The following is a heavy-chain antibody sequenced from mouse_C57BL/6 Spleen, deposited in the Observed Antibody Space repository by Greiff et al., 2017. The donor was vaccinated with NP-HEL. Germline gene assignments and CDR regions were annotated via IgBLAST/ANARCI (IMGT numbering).Heavy chain of an antibody. Sequence: EVKLVESGGGLVKPGGSLKLSCAASGFTFSSYAMSWVRQTPEKRLEWVATISDGGSYTYYPDNVKVRFTISRDNAKNNLYLQMSHLKSEDTAMYYCAREGPIYDGYYEGYFDVWGTGTTVTVSS. V-gene: IGHV5-4*01. CDR1: GFTFSSYA. J-gene: IGHJ1*03. D-gene: IGHD2-3*01. CDR2: ISDGGSYT. CDR3: AREGPIYDGYYEGYFDV.